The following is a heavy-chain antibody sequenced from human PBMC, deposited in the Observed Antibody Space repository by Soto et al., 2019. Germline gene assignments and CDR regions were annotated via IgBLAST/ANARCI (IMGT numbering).Heavy chain of an antibody. CDR3: ARNRGGAGATDY. CDR1: GFTSGISG. CDR2: ISSTSSTI. Sequence: GRCLRLSCAVSGFTSGISGMNCVRQAPGKVLEWVAYISSTSSTIRYAVSVKGRVAIARDDARSSVFLHMTRLKAEGSAGYYCARNRGGAGATDYWGQGTLVTVSS. V-gene: IGHV3-48*01. D-gene: IGHD1-26*01. J-gene: IGHJ4*02.